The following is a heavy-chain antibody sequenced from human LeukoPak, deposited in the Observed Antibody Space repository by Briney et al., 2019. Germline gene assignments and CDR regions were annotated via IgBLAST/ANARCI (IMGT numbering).Heavy chain of an antibody. Sequence: ASVEVSCKASGYTFTGYYMHWVRQAPGQGLEWMGWINPNSGGTNYAQKFQGRVTMTRDTSISTAYMELSRLRSDDTAVYYCARDGVGITIFGVVITYYFDYWGQGTLVTVSS. CDR1: GYTFTGYY. CDR2: INPNSGGT. CDR3: ARDGVGITIFGVVITYYFDY. D-gene: IGHD3-3*01. J-gene: IGHJ4*02. V-gene: IGHV1-2*02.